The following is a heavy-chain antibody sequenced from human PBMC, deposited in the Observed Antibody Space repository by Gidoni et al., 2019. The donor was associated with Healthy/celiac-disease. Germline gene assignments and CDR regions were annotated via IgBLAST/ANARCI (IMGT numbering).Heavy chain of an antibody. V-gene: IGHV3-9*01. Sequence: EVQLVESGGGLVQPGRSLELSCAASGFTFDEYAMHWVRQAPGKGLEWVSGISWNSGSIGYADSVKGRFTISRDNAKNSLYLQMNSLRAEDTALYYCAKDRGSGRDYYYGMDVWGQGTTVTVSS. J-gene: IGHJ6*02. CDR3: AKDRGSGRDYYYGMDV. D-gene: IGHD3-10*01. CDR1: GFTFDEYA. CDR2: ISWNSGSI.